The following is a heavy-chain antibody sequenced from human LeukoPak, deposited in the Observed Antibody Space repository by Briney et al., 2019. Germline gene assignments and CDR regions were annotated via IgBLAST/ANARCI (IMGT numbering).Heavy chain of an antibody. V-gene: IGHV4-59*12. CDR1: GGSISSYY. CDR2: IYYSGST. CDR3: ARAQKEYWNDEEGAFDI. J-gene: IGHJ3*02. Sequence: SETLSLTCTVSGGSISSYYWSWIRQPPGKGLEWIGSIYYSGSTYYNPSLKSRVTISVDTSKNQFSLKLSSVTAADTAVYYCARAQKEYWNDEEGAFDIWGQGTMVTVSS. D-gene: IGHD1-1*01.